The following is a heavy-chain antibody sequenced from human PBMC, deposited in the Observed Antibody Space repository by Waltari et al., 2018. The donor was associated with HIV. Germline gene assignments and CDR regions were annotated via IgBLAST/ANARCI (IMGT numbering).Heavy chain of an antibody. V-gene: IGHV3-21*04. D-gene: IGHD3-16*01. CDR3: VRDDPGYGPIDY. CDR2: ISRGNNEK. CDR1: GFELRHYS. J-gene: IGHJ4*02. Sequence: LVESGGGVVKTGGSIRLTCEASGFELRHYSMNWVRQGPMRGVEWGASISRGNNEKHYLDSVRGRFAISRDIAESSVYLQMESLKEDDTATYFCVRDDPGYGPIDYWGQGTLVTV.